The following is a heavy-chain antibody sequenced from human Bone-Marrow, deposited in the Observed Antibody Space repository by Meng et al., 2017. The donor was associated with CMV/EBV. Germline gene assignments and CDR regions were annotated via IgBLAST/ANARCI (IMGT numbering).Heavy chain of an antibody. V-gene: IGHV1-2*02. CDR3: LGRDGYIFDY. Sequence: ASVKVSCKASGYTFTSYGISWVRQAPGQGLEWMGWMNPNSGGTNYAQKFQGRVTMTRDTSISTAYMELSRLRSDDTAVYYCLGRDGYIFDYWGQGTLVTVSS. D-gene: IGHD5-24*01. CDR2: MNPNSGGT. CDR1: GYTFTSYG. J-gene: IGHJ4*02.